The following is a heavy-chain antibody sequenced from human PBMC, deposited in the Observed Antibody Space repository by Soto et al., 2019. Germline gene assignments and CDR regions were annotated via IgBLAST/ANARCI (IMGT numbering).Heavy chain of an antibody. CDR3: ATERRRFVKVRGQPMDV. CDR1: GYTLTELS. CDR2: FDPEDGET. V-gene: IGHV1-24*01. D-gene: IGHD3-10*01. Sequence: ASVKVSCKVSGYTLTELSMHWVRQAPGKGLEWMGGFDPEDGETIYAQKFQGRGTMTEDTSTDTAYMELSSLRSEDTAVYYCATERRRFVKVRGQPMDVWGKGTTVTVSS. J-gene: IGHJ6*03.